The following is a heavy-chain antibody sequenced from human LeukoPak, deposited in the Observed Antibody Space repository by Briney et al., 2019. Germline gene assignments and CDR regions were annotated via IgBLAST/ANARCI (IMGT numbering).Heavy chain of an antibody. D-gene: IGHD3-10*01. CDR3: AHSYYFGSRSYYNVWFAP. Sequence: ESGPALVKPTQTLTLTCTFSGFSLSTSGVGVGWIRQPPGKALQWLALIYWDDEKYYSPSLKSRLSISRDTSRNQVVLTMTDMDPLDAGTNFCAHSYYFGSRSYYNVWFAPWGLGTLVSVSS. V-gene: IGHV2-5*02. CDR1: GFSLSTSGVG. CDR2: IYWDDEK. J-gene: IGHJ5*02.